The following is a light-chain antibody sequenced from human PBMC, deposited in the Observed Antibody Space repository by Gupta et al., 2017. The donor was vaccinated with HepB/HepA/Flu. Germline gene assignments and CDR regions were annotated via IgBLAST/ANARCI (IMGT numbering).Light chain of an antibody. CDR2: EVT. CDR3: CSYVGSSTVV. Sequence: QSALTQPASVCGSPGQAITLSCTGTSNAVGAYNIVSWYQHHPDKAPELMVYEVTKRPSGVSTRFSGSKSGSTASLTISGRPPENDADDYCCSYVGSSTVVFGGGTKLTVL. CDR1: SNAVGAYNI. J-gene: IGLJ2*01. V-gene: IGLV2-23*02.